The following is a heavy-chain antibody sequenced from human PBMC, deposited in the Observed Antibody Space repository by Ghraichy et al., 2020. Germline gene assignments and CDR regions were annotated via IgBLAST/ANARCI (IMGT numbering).Heavy chain of an antibody. CDR1: GGSISTYY. J-gene: IGHJ4*02. CDR2: IYTTGSA. Sequence: SQTLSLTCTVSGGSISTYYWSWIRQPAGKGLEWIGRIYTTGSANYNPSLQSRVTMSVDTSKNQFSLRLSSVTAADTAVYYCARGTMTTFPFYFDSWGQGTLVTVSS. D-gene: IGHD2/OR15-2a*01. CDR3: ARGTMTTFPFYFDS. V-gene: IGHV4-4*07.